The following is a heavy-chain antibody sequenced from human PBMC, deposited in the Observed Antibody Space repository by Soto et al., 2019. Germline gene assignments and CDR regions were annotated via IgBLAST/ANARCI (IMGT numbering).Heavy chain of an antibody. CDR3: ARVYAYYFAY. CDR1: GGPISSYY. J-gene: IGHJ4*02. D-gene: IGHD2-8*01. Sequence: PSETLSLTCTVSGGPISSYYWSWIRQPPGKGLEWIGYIYYSGSTNYNPSLKSRVTISVDTSKNQFSLKLSSVTAADTAVYYCARVYAYYFAYWGQGTLVTVSS. CDR2: IYYSGST. V-gene: IGHV4-59*01.